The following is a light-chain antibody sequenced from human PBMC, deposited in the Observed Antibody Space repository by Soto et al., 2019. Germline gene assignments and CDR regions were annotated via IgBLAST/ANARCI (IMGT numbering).Light chain of an antibody. Sequence: EIVWTQSPGTISFSPGDIATLSCRASQSVSSSYLAWYQQKPGQAPRLLIYGASSRATGIPDRFSGSGSGTDFTLTISRLEPEDFAVYYCQQRSNWPDAFGQGTRLEIK. V-gene: IGKV3D-20*02. CDR3: QQRSNWPDA. CDR2: GAS. CDR1: QSVSSSY. J-gene: IGKJ5*01.